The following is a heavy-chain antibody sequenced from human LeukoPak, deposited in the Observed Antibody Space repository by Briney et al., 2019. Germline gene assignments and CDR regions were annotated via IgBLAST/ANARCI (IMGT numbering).Heavy chain of an antibody. CDR1: IGSISSSKW. CDR3: ARLKLYFDFSTGNHYYFDS. V-gene: IGHV4-4*02. D-gene: IGHD3-3*01. J-gene: IGHJ4*01. CDR2: IYLYGTT. Sequence: SETLSLTCSVSIGSISSSKWWSWVRQSPVKGLEWIGEIYLYGTTNYNPSFTSRVTMSVDRSRNQFSLNLTSVTAADTAVYYCARLKLYFDFSTGNHYYFDSWGQGTLVIVSS.